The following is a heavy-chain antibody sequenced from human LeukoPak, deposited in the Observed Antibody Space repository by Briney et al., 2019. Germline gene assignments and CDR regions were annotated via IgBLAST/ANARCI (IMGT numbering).Heavy chain of an antibody. CDR2: INHSGST. CDR3: ARRSVLLWFGELIDY. D-gene: IGHD3-10*01. V-gene: IGHV4-34*01. Sequence: SETLSLTCAVYGGSFSGYYWSWIRQPPGKGLEWIGEINHSGSTNYNPSLKGRVTISVDTSKNQFSLKLSSVTAADTAVYYCARRSVLLWFGELIDYWGQGTLVTVSS. CDR1: GGSFSGYY. J-gene: IGHJ4*02.